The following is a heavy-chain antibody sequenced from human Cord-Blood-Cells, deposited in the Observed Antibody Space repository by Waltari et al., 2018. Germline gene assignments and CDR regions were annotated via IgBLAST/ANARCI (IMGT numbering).Heavy chain of an antibody. CDR2: FDPEDGET. Sequence: QVQLVQSGAAVTKPGASVKVICQVSGYTLHELSLHWVRKTPGKGLEWMGGFDPEDGETIYAQKFQSRVTMTEDTSTDTAYMELSSLRSEDTAVYYCASRPIYDFWSGYFDYWGQGTLVTVSS. CDR3: ASRPIYDFWSGYFDY. D-gene: IGHD3-3*01. J-gene: IGHJ4*02. V-gene: IGHV1-24*01. CDR1: GYTLHELS.